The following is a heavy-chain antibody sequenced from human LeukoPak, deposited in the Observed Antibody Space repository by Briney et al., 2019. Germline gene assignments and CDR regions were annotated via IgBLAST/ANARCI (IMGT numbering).Heavy chain of an antibody. Sequence: PGGSLRLSCAASGFNFLSYAMTWVRQAPGKGLEWVSYISSSSSTIYYADSVKGRFTISRDNAKNSLYLQTNSLRDEDTAVYYCARGDWFDPWGQGTLVTVSS. CDR2: ISSSSSTI. V-gene: IGHV3-48*02. CDR1: GFNFLSYA. J-gene: IGHJ5*02. CDR3: ARGDWFDP.